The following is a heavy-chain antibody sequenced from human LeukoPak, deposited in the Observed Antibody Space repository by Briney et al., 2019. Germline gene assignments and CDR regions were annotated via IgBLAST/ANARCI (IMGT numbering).Heavy chain of an antibody. CDR3: ARDGGRYSSGWYLYYFDY. D-gene: IGHD6-19*01. Sequence: PGGSLRLSCAASGFTFSSYAVHWVRQAPGKGLEWVAVISYDGSNKYYADSVKGRFTISRDNSKNTLYLQMNSLRAEDTAVYYCARDGGRYSSGWYLYYFDYWGQGTLVTVSS. V-gene: IGHV3-30-3*01. J-gene: IGHJ4*02. CDR2: ISYDGSNK. CDR1: GFTFSSYA.